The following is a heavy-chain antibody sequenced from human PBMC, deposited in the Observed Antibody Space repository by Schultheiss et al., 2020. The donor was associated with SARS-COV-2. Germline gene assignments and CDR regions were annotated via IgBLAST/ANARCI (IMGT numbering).Heavy chain of an antibody. CDR3: TRADSTSSSYWFDF. V-gene: IGHV3-33*01. CDR2: IWYDGSNK. Sequence: GGSLRLSCAASGFTFSSYGMHWVRQAPGKGLEWVAVIWYDGSNKYYADSVKGRFTISRDNSKNTLYLQMNSLRAEDTAVYYCTRADSTSSSYWFDFWGQGALVTVSS. D-gene: IGHD6-6*01. CDR1: GFTFSSYG. J-gene: IGHJ4*02.